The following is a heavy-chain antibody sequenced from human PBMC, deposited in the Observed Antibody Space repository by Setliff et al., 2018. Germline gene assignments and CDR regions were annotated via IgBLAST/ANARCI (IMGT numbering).Heavy chain of an antibody. V-gene: IGHV1-8*03. CDR2: MVPNSGNT. Sequence: GASVKVSCKASGYTFMSYDINWVRQATGQGLEWVGWMVPNSGNTAYGRKFQDRVTITRNTSISTAYTELSSLRSEDTAVYYCARGRASGGYFEVWYSDLWGRGTLVTAPQ. CDR3: ARGRASGGYFEVWYSDL. D-gene: IGHD3-22*01. J-gene: IGHJ2*01. CDR1: GYTFMSYD.